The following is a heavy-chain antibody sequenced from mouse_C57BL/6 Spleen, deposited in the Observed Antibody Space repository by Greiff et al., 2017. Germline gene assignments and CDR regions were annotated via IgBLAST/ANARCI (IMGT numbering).Heavy chain of an antibody. D-gene: IGHD1-1*01. V-gene: IGHV1-64*01. CDR3: AFTTVDYYAMDY. Sequence: QVQLQQPGAELVKPGASVKLSCKASGYTFTSYWMHWVKQRPGQGLEWIGMIHPNSGSTNYNEKFKSKATLTVDKSSSTAYMQLSSLTSEDSAVYYCAFTTVDYYAMDYWGQGTSVTVSS. CDR2: IHPNSGST. J-gene: IGHJ4*01. CDR1: GYTFTSYW.